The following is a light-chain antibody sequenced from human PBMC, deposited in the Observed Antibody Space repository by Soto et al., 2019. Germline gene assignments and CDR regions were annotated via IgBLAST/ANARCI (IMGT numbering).Light chain of an antibody. CDR2: NVS. Sequence: DVVMTQSPLSLPVTLGQPASISCRSSQSLVSSDGNTYLNWFQQRPGQSPRRLIYNVSNRDSGVPDRFSGSGSGTDFTLKISRVEAEDVGVYYCMQGTHWPPWTFGQGTKVEIK. CDR3: MQGTHWPPWT. CDR1: QSLVSSDGNTY. J-gene: IGKJ1*01. V-gene: IGKV2-30*01.